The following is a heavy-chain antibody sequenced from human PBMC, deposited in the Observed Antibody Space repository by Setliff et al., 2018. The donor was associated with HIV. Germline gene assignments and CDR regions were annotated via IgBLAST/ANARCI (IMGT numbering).Heavy chain of an antibody. J-gene: IGHJ4*02. Sequence: ASVKVSCKASGSILTSYAMHWVRQAPGQGLEWLGWINAGNGDTKYSHKFQGRVSITRDTSANTAYMELSSLRSEDTAVYYCARDRGYCSGASCYGLEYWGQGTLVTVSS. V-gene: IGHV1-3*01. CDR2: INAGNGDT. CDR3: ARDRGYCSGASCYGLEY. CDR1: GSILTSYA. D-gene: IGHD2-15*01.